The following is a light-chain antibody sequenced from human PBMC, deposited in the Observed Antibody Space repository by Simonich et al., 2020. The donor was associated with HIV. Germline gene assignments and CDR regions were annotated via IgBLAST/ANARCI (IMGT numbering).Light chain of an antibody. J-gene: IGKJ4*01. CDR2: AAY. CDR1: QDIRSD. V-gene: IGKV1-6*01. CDR3: LQDYTYPLT. Sequence: AIPMPHSPSSLSSSVGDRFTITCLASQDIRSDLDWYPQKPGKTPKLLVYAAYSLQTGVPSRFSGSGSGTDFTLTISSLQPEDVATYYCLQDYTYPLTFGGGTKVEI.